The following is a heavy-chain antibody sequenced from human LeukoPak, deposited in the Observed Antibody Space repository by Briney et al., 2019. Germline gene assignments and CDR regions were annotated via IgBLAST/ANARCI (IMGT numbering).Heavy chain of an antibody. CDR3: ARVFRMRSSWYYY. Sequence: ASVKVSCKASGYTFTDYYIHWVRQAPGQGLEWMGWIDPKTGGTNFAQKFQGRVTMTRDTSITTAYMELSSLRSEDTAVYYCARVFRMRSSWYYYWGQGTLVTVSS. J-gene: IGHJ4*02. D-gene: IGHD6-13*01. CDR2: IDPKTGGT. V-gene: IGHV1-2*02. CDR1: GYTFTDYY.